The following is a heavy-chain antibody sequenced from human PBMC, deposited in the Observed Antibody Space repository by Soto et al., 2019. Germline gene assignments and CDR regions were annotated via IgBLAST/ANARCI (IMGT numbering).Heavy chain of an antibody. CDR1: GGSISSYY. V-gene: IGHV4-59*01. CDR3: ASLRAVPNYFDY. D-gene: IGHD4-4*01. Sequence: EALSLTCTVSGGSISSYYWSWIRQPPGKGLEWIGYIYYSGSTNYNPSLKSRVTISVDTSKNQFSLKLSSVTAADTAVYYCASLRAVPNYFDYWGQGTLVTVSS. CDR2: IYYSGST. J-gene: IGHJ4*02.